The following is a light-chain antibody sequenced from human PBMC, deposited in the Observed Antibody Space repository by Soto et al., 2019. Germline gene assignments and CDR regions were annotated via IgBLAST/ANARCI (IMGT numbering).Light chain of an antibody. J-gene: IGLJ1*01. V-gene: IGLV2-14*01. CDR3: SSYTSSRTRV. CDR1: NSDVGGSEY. CDR2: EVT. Sequence: QSVLTQPASVSGSPGQAITISCTGTNSDVGGSEYVSWYQQHPGKAPKVMIYEVTNRPSGVSNRFSGSKSGNTASLTISGRQAEDEADYYCSSYTSSRTRVFGTGTKLTVL.